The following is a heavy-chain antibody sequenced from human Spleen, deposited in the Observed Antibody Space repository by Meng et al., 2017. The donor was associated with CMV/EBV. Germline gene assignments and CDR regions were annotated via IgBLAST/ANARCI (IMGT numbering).Heavy chain of an antibody. CDR2: ISAYNGNT. J-gene: IGHJ5*02. CDR1: YTFTSYG. Sequence: YTFTSYGISWVRRAPGQGLEWMGWISAYNGNTNYAQKLQGRVTMTTDTSTSTAYMELRSLRSDDTAVYYCARSPDIVVVPASWRFDPWGQGTLVTVSS. D-gene: IGHD2-2*01. CDR3: ARSPDIVVVPASWRFDP. V-gene: IGHV1-18*01.